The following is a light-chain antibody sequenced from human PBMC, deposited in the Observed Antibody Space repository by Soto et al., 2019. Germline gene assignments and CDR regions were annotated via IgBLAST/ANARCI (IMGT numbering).Light chain of an antibody. CDR3: QKYTNVPA. CDR2: AAS. V-gene: IGKV1-27*01. CDR1: QGISNY. Sequence: IQMTQSPSSLSASVGDRVTITCRASQGISNYLAWYQQIPGKVPKLLISAASTLHSGVPSRFSGSGSGTDFTLTISSLQPEDVATYYCQKYTNVPAFGGGTKVEIK. J-gene: IGKJ4*01.